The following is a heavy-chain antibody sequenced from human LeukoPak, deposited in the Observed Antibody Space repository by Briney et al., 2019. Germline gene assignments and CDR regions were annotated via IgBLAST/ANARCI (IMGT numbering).Heavy chain of an antibody. J-gene: IGHJ5*02. CDR3: ARETGNRFDP. CDR2: IYYSGGT. CDR1: GGSISGNY. V-gene: IGHV4-59*01. Sequence: SETLSLTCTVSGGSISGNYWSWVRQPPGKGLEWIGNIYYSGGTKYNPSLKSRVTISVDTSKNQFSLKLSSVTPADTAVYYCARETGNRFDPWGQGTLFTVFS. D-gene: IGHD3-10*01.